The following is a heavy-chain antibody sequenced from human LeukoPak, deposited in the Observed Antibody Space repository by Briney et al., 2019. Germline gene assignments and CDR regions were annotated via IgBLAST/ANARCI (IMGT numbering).Heavy chain of an antibody. CDR3: ARDESIKSSGGDY. V-gene: IGHV4-59*12. Sequence: SETLSLTCTVSGGSISSYYWSWIRQPPGKGLEWIGYIYYSGSTNYNPSLKSRVTISVDTSKNQFSLKLSSVTAADTAVYYCARDESIKSSGGDYWGQGTLVTVSS. CDR1: GGSISSYY. J-gene: IGHJ4*02. D-gene: IGHD6-19*01. CDR2: IYYSGST.